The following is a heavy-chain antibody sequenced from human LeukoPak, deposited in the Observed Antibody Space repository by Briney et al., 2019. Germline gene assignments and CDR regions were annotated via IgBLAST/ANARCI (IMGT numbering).Heavy chain of an antibody. D-gene: IGHD6-19*01. CDR2: INHSGST. CDR3: ARGIAVAGPVAPIDY. Sequence: SETLSLTCAVYGGSFRGYYWSWIRQPPGKGLEWIGEINHSGSTNYNPSLKSRVTISVDTSKNQFSLKLGSVTAADTAVYYCARGIAVAGPVAPIDYWGQGTLVTVSS. CDR1: GGSFRGYY. V-gene: IGHV4-34*01. J-gene: IGHJ4*02.